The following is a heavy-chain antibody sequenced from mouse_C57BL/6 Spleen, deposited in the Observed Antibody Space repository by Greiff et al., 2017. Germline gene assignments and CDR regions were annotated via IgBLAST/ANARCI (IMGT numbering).Heavy chain of an antibody. J-gene: IGHJ3*01. CDR1: GYTFTSYW. CDR2: IDPNSGGT. CDR3: ARYGYYGSSGFAY. D-gene: IGHD1-1*01. Sequence: QVQLQQPGAELVKPGASVKLSCKASGYTFTSYWMHWVKQRPGRGLEWIGRIDPNSGGTKYNEKFKSKATLTVDKPSSTAYMQLSSLTSEDSAVYYGARYGYYGSSGFAYWGQGTLVTVSA. V-gene: IGHV1-72*01.